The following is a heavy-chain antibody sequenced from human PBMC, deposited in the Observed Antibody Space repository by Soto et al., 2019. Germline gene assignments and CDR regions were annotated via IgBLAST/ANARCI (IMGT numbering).Heavy chain of an antibody. CDR1: GFIFSGYT. CDR3: ARDWAAALDY. Sequence: LRLSCAASGFIFSGYTTNWVRQAPGKGLEWVSSISGSRGYIYYGDSVKGRFTISRDNAKNSLVLQMNNLRAEDTAVYYCARDWAAALDYWGPGTLVTSPQ. D-gene: IGHD6-13*01. V-gene: IGHV3-21*01. CDR2: ISGSRGYI. J-gene: IGHJ4*02.